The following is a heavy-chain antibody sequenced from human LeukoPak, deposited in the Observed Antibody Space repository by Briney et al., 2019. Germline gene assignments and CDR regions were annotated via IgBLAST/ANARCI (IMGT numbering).Heavy chain of an antibody. CDR2: IYPGDSDT. CDR3: ASGPGYYYYGMDV. V-gene: IGHV5-51*01. Sequence: GESLKISCKGSGYSFTSYWIGWVRQMPGKGLEWMGIIYPGDSDTRYSPSFQGQVAISADKSISTAYLRWSSLKASDTAMYYCASGPGYYYYGMDVWGQGTTVTVSS. J-gene: IGHJ6*02. CDR1: GYSFTSYW.